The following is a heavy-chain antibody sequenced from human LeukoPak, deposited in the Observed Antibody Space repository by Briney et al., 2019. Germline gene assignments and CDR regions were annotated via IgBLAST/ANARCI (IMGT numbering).Heavy chain of an antibody. Sequence: SETLSLTCAVYGGSFSGYYWSWIRQPPGKRLEWIGEINHSGSTNYNPSLRSRVTISTDTSKNQFSLKLSSVTAADTAVYYCARQHCSSTSCYFDYWGQGTLVTVSS. CDR2: INHSGST. CDR3: ARQHCSSTSCYFDY. V-gene: IGHV4-34*01. D-gene: IGHD2-2*01. CDR1: GGSFSGYY. J-gene: IGHJ4*02.